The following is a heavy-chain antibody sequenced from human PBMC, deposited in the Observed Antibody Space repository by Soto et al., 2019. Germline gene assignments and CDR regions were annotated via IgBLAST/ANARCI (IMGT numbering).Heavy chain of an antibody. CDR2: INHGGST. J-gene: IGHJ4*02. CDR1: GGSFSGYY. D-gene: IGHD3-3*01. Sequence: PYETLSLSCTFYGGSFSGYYRSWNHQPPGEGREWIGEINHGGSTNDNPSLKSRVTISVDTSKNQFSMKLSSVTASDTAVYDCARNYDFWSDFYDAIGFYYWGQGTLVTV. V-gene: IGHV4-34*01. CDR3: ARNYDFWSDFYDAIGFYY.